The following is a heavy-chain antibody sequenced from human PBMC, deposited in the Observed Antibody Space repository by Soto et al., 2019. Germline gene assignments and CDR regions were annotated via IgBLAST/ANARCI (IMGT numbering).Heavy chain of an antibody. CDR3: AREPELPYYYGSGSYYKRYYYYGMDV. Sequence: SETLSLTCAVYGGSFSGYYWSWIRQPPGKGLEWIGEINHSGSTNYNPSLKSRVTISVDTSKNQFSLKLSSVTAADTAVYYCAREPELPYYYGSGSYYKRYYYYGMDVWGQGTTVTVS. D-gene: IGHD3-10*01. CDR2: INHSGST. V-gene: IGHV4-34*01. J-gene: IGHJ6*02. CDR1: GGSFSGYY.